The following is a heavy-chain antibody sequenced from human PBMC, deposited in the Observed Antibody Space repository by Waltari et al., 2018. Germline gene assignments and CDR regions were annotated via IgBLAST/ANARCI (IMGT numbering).Heavy chain of an antibody. D-gene: IGHD4-17*01. CDR1: GYSFTSYW. J-gene: IGHJ4*02. CDR2: IYPGDSDT. Sequence: EVQLVQSGAEVKKPGESLKISCKGSGYSFTSYWIGWVRQMPGKGLEWMGIIYPGDSDTRYSPSVQGQVTISADKTISTAYLQWSSLKASDTAMYYCASSIGIYGDYVGPFDYWGQGTLVTVSS. V-gene: IGHV5-51*03. CDR3: ASSIGIYGDYVGPFDY.